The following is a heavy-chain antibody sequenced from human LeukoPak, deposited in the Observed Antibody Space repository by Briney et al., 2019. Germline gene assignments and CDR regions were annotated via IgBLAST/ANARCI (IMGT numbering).Heavy chain of an antibody. J-gene: IGHJ4*02. CDR2: ISHDGNT. D-gene: IGHD1-1*01. CDR3: ARARPENLNWRYYIDF. V-gene: IGHV4-59*01. Sequence: SETLSLTCSVSGDSINKYFWSWLRQSPGKGLEWIGYISHDGNTNYHPSLKGRVTISLDKSNNQFSLRLNSVTAADTAVYYCARARPENLNWRYYIDFWPQGILVTVSS. CDR1: GDSINKYF.